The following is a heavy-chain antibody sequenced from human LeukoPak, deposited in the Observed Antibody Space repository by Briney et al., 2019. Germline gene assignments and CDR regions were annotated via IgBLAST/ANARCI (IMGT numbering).Heavy chain of an antibody. CDR2: ISGSGGST. V-gene: IGHV3-23*01. Sequence: TGGSLRLSCAASGFTFSSYAMSWVRQAPGKGLEWVSAISGSGGSTYCADSVKGRFTISRDNSKNTLYLQMNSLRAEDTAVYYCANLGVHYCSGGSCDGMDENWFDPWGQGTLVTVSS. CDR1: GFTFSSYA. CDR3: ANLGVHYCSGGSCDGMDENWFDP. J-gene: IGHJ5*02. D-gene: IGHD2-15*01.